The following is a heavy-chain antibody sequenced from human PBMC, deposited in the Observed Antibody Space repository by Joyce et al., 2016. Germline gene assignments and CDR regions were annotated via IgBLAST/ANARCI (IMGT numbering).Heavy chain of an antibody. D-gene: IGHD3-10*01. CDR1: GGSISNRGYN. CDR3: ATQGRGFSPGGDH. CDR2: IYYDGTP. V-gene: IGHV4-39*01. J-gene: IGHJ4*02. Sequence: QLQLQESGPGLVKPSETLSLTCTVSGGSISNRGYNWGWIRQPPGKGPEWVASIYYDGTPFHNPSLKSRVTIAVDTSKDQFSLKLSSVTAADTAVYYCATQGRGFSPGGDHWGQGTLVAVSS.